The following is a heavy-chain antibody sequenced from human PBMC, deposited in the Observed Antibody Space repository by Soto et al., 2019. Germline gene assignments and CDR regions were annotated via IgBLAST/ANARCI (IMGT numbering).Heavy chain of an antibody. Sequence: SETLSLTCTVSGGSISSTSYYWGWIRQPPGKGLERIGTMYYSGSTNYNSSLKSRVTMSVYTSKNQFSLMLRTVTAADTAAYYCARSSSRAFGPLEWQDHLKCCGRVTRVVVSS. V-gene: IGHV4-39*01. J-gene: IGHJ4*02. CDR3: ARSSSRAFGPLEWQDHLKC. CDR2: MYYSGST. CDR1: GGSISSTSYY. D-gene: IGHD3-3*01.